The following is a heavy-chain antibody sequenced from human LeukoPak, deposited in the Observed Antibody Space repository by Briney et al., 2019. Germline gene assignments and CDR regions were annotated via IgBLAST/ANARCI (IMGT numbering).Heavy chain of an antibody. D-gene: IGHD3-10*01. CDR1: GFTFSSYA. CDR3: ASIYGSGSYHPGTDY. J-gene: IGHJ4*02. Sequence: PGRSLRLSCAASGFTFSSYAMHWVRQAPGKGLEWVAVISYDGSNKYYADSVKGQFTISRDNSKNTLYLQMNSLRAEDTAVYYCASIYGSGSYHPGTDYWGQGTLVTVSS. V-gene: IGHV3-30*04. CDR2: ISYDGSNK.